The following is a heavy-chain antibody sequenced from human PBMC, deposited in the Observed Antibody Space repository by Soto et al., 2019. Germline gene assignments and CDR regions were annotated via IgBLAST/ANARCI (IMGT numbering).Heavy chain of an antibody. J-gene: IGHJ6*02. CDR2: IYSGGST. V-gene: IGHV3-53*04. CDR3: AKDLSITMVRGVILGRQYYYGMDV. Sequence: GGSLRLSCAASGFTVSSNYMSWVRQAPGKGLEWVSVIYSGGSTYYADSVKGRFTISRHNSKNTLYLQMNSLRAEDTAVYYCAKDLSITMVRGVILGRQYYYGMDVWGQGTTVTVSS. D-gene: IGHD3-10*01. CDR1: GFTVSSNY.